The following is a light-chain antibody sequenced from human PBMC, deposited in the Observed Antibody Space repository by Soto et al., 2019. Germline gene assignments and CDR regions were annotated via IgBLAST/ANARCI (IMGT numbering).Light chain of an antibody. V-gene: IGKV3-15*01. CDR3: QPSGASLPVT. J-gene: IGKJ5*01. Sequence: ETVMTQSPDAVSVTPEERATLSCRASQSVSSNLAWYQQKPGQAPRLLIYGASTRATGIPARFSGSGSGTDFTLTISRLEPEDFAVYYCQPSGASLPVTSGPGTRLEI. CDR2: GAS. CDR1: QSVSSN.